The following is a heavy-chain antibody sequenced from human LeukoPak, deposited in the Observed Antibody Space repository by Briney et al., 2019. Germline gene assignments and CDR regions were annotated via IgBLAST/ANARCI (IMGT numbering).Heavy chain of an antibody. CDR3: AKEASYSNYVGSYAFDI. Sequence: PGGSLRLSCAASGFTFSSYAMSWVRQGPGKGLEWVSTISGGGSSTYYADSVKGRFTISRDNSKNTLYLQMNSLRAEDPAVYYCAKEASYSNYVGSYAFDIWGQGTMVIVSS. V-gene: IGHV3-23*01. D-gene: IGHD4-11*01. J-gene: IGHJ3*02. CDR1: GFTFSSYA. CDR2: ISGGGSST.